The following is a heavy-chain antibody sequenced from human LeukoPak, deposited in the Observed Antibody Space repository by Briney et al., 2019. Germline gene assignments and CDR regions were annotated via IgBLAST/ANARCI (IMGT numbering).Heavy chain of an antibody. Sequence: PSETLSLTCTVSGGSISSSSYYWGWIRQPPGKGLEWIGSIHESGTTYYTPSLKSRATISRDTSNNQFSLKLKSVPAADTAVYYCARITIFGVADRGVWGKGTTVTVSA. CDR1: GGSISSSSYY. CDR2: IHESGTT. V-gene: IGHV4-39*07. CDR3: ARITIFGVADRGV. D-gene: IGHD3-3*01. J-gene: IGHJ6*04.